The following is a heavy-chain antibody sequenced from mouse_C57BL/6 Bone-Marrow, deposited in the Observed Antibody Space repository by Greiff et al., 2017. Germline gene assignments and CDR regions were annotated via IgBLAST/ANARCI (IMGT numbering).Heavy chain of an antibody. CDR1: GFNIKDDY. V-gene: IGHV14-4*01. CDR2: IDPENGDT. D-gene: IGHD1-3*01. CDR3: TTRYKDY. Sequence: VQLQQSGAELVRPGASVKLSCTASGFNIKDDYMHWVKQRPEQGLEWIGWIDPENGDTEYASKFQGKATITADTSSNTAYLQLSSLTSEDTAVYYCTTRYKDYWGQGTTLTVSS. J-gene: IGHJ2*01.